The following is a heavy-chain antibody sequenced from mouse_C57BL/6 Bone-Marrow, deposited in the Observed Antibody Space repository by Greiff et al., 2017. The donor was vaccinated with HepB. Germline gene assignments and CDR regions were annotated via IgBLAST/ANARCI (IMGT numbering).Heavy chain of an antibody. J-gene: IGHJ4*01. CDR3: ARKAYYLYAMDY. CDR1: GYTFTSYG. D-gene: IGHD2-10*01. Sequence: QVQLQQSGAELARPGASVKLSCKASGYTFTSYGISWVKQRTGQGLEWIGEIYPRSGNTYYNEKFKGKATLTADKSSSTAYMELRSLTSEDSAVYFCARKAYYLYAMDYWGQGTSVTVSS. CDR2: IYPRSGNT. V-gene: IGHV1-81*01.